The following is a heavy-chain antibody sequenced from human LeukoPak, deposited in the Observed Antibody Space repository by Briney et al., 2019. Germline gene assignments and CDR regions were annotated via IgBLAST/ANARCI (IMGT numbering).Heavy chain of an antibody. Sequence: PSETLSLTCTVSGGSISSSSYYWGWIRQPPGKGLEWIGSIYYSGSTYYNPSLKSRVTISVDTSKNQFSLKLSSVTAADTAVYYCALTSITIFGVVIPGSSWNFDYWGQGTLVTVSS. CDR2: IYYSGST. CDR3: ALTSITIFGVVIPGSSWNFDY. D-gene: IGHD3-3*01. J-gene: IGHJ4*02. CDR1: GGSISSSSYY. V-gene: IGHV4-39*07.